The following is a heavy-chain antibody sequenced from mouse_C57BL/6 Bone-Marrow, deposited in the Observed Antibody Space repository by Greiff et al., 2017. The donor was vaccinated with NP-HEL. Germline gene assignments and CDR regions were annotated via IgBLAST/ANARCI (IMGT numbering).Heavy chain of an antibody. D-gene: IGHD1-1*01. CDR1: GYTFTDYD. CDR3: ARNYGSSYWYFDV. CDR2: IYPGSGNT. J-gene: IGHJ1*03. Sequence: VQLQQSGPELVKPGASVKISCKASGYTFTDYDINWVKQRPGQGLEWIGGIYPGSGNTKYNEKFKGKATLTVDTSSSTAYMQLRSLTSEDSAVYYCARNYGSSYWYFDVWGTGTTVTVSS. V-gene: IGHV1-84*01.